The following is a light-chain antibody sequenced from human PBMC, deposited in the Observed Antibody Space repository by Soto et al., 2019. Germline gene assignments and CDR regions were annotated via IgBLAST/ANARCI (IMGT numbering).Light chain of an antibody. CDR2: AAS. CDR1: QSVSSN. J-gene: IGKJ4*01. Sequence: EVMMTQSPATLSLSPGERATLSCRASQSVSSNLAWYQQRRGQAPRLLIYAASSRAAGIPARFSGSGSGTEFTLTINSLQSEGFAVYYCQQYDSWPPLTFGGGTKVEVK. V-gene: IGKV3-15*01. CDR3: QQYDSWPPLT.